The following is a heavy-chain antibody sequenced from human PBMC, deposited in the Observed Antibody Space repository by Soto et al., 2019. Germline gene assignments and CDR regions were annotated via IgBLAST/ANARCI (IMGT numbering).Heavy chain of an antibody. CDR3: ARSQGSSTSLDIYYYYYYGMDV. CDR1: GGTFSSYA. V-gene: IGHV1-69*01. J-gene: IGHJ6*02. Sequence: QVQLVQSGAEVKKPGSSVKVSCKASGGTFSSYAISWVRQAPGQGLEWMGGIIPITGTANYAQKFKGRVTITADESTNTAYMELSSLRSEDTAVYYCARSQGSSTSLDIYYYYYYGMDVWGQWTTVTVSS. D-gene: IGHD2-2*01. CDR2: IIPITGTA.